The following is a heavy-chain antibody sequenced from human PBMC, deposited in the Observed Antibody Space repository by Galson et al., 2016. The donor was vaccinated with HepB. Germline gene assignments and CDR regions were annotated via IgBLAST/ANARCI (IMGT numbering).Heavy chain of an antibody. Sequence: QSGAEVKKPGESLKISCKGSGYSFTSYWIGWVRQMPGKGLEWMGIIYPGDSDIRYSPSFQGQVTISADKSISNTYLQWSSLKASDTAMYYCARHHGCRYWSDGVPDYWGQGTLGTVSS. CDR2: IYPGDSDI. CDR1: GYSFTSYW. V-gene: IGHV5-51*01. J-gene: IGHJ4*02. D-gene: IGHD2-8*02. CDR3: ARHHGCRYWSDGVPDY.